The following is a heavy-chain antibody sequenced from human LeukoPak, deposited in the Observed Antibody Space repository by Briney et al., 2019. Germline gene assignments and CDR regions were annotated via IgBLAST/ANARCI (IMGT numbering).Heavy chain of an antibody. CDR2: IYYSGST. D-gene: IGHD2-2*02. CDR1: GGSISSYY. CDR3: ARVVVVVPAAILDYYYYMDV. Sequence: SETLSLTCTVSGGSISSYYWSWIRQPPGKGLEWVGYIYYSGSTNYNPSLKSRVTISVDTSKNQFSLKLSSVTAADTAVYYCARVVVVVPAAILDYYYYMDVWGKGTTVTVSS. J-gene: IGHJ6*03. V-gene: IGHV4-59*01.